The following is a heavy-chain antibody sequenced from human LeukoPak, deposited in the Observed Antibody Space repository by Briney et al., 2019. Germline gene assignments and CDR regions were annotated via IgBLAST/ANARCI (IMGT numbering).Heavy chain of an antibody. V-gene: IGHV4-59*08. CDR2: IYYSGST. CDR1: GGSISSYY. D-gene: IGHD5-18*01. J-gene: IGHJ4*02. CDR3: ARQSGYSYYYFDY. Sequence: PSETLSLTCTVSGGSISSYYWSWIRQPPGKGLEWIGYIYYSGSTNYNPSLKSRVTISVDTSKNQFSLKLSSVTAADTAVYYCARQSGYSYYYFDYWGQGTLVTVSS.